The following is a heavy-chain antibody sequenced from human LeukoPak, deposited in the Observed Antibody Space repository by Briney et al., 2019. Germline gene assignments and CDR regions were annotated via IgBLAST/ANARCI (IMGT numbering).Heavy chain of an antibody. CDR1: GFTFSSYS. Sequence: GGSLRLSCAASGFTFSSYSMNWVRQAPGKGLEWVSSISSSSSYIYYADSVKGRFTISRDNAKNSLYLQMNSLRAEDTAVYYCARGGETNIVVVPAAPYWDYGMDVWGQGTTVTVSS. V-gene: IGHV3-21*01. D-gene: IGHD2-2*01. J-gene: IGHJ6*02. CDR2: ISSSSSYI. CDR3: ARGGETNIVVVPAAPYWDYGMDV.